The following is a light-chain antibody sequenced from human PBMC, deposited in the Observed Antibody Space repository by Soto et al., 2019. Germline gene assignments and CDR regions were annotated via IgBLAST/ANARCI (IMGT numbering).Light chain of an antibody. V-gene: IGKV1-5*03. CDR3: QQYNSYSRT. CDR2: KAS. Sequence: DIQMTQSPSTLSASVGDRVTITCRASQSISSWLAWYQQKPGKAPKLLIYKASSLESGVPSRFSRSGSGTEFTLTISRLQPDDFATYYFQQYNSYSRTFGQGTQVEIK. CDR1: QSISSW. J-gene: IGKJ1*01.